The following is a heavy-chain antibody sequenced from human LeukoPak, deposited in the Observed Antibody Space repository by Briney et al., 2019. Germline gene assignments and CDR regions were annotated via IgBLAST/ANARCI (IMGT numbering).Heavy chain of an antibody. CDR1: GASISSSTYY. CDR3: ATYCSSTICNLSRAFNI. CDR2: IYYSGST. V-gene: IGHV4-39*07. Sequence: SETLSLTCTVSGASISSSTYYWGWIRQPPGKGLEWIGSIYYSGSTYYNPSLKSRVTISVDTSKNQFSLKLSSVTAADTAVYYCATYCSSTICNLSRAFNIWGQGTMVTVSS. D-gene: IGHD2-2*01. J-gene: IGHJ3*02.